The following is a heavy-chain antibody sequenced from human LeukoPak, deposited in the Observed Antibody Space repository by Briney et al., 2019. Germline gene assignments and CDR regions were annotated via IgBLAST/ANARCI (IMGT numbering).Heavy chain of an antibody. CDR3: ARGVPVSWGGYYFDS. CDR2: FYHSGTT. J-gene: IGHJ4*02. V-gene: IGHV4-30-2*01. Sequence: SETLSLTCTVSGVSISSGADHWSWIRQPPGKGLEWIGFFYHSGTTYYNPSLKSRVTISLDRSKNQFSLKLNSVTAADTALFFCARGVPVSWGGYYFDSWGQGTLVTVSS. D-gene: IGHD3-10*01. CDR1: GVSISSGADH.